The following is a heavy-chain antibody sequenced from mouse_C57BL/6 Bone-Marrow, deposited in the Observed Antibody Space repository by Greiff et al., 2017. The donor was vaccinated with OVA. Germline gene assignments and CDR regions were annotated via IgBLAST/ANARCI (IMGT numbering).Heavy chain of an antibody. D-gene: IGHD1-1*01. Sequence: VQLQQPGAELVKPGASVKVSCKASGYTFTSYWMHWVKQRPGQGLEWIGRIHPSDSDTNYNQKFKGKATLTVDKSSSTAYRQRSSLTSEDSAVYYWAIPPRITTVVDWYFDVWGTGTTVTVSS. CDR1: GYTFTSYW. J-gene: IGHJ1*03. CDR3: AIPPRITTVVDWYFDV. V-gene: IGHV1-74*01. CDR2: IHPSDSDT.